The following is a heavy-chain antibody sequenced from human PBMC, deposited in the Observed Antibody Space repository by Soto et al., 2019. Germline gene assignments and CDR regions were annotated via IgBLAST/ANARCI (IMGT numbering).Heavy chain of an antibody. J-gene: IGHJ2*01. CDR3: AKAPQSLSYPGWYFDF. CDR2: ISGSGGST. Sequence: GGSLRLSCAASGFTFSSYAMSWVRQAPGKGLEWVSAISGSGGSTYYADSVKGRFTISRDNSKNTLYLQMDSLRDEDTAVYHCAKAPQSLSYPGWYFDFWGRGTPVSVSS. CDR1: GFTFSSYA. V-gene: IGHV3-23*01. D-gene: IGHD3-16*01.